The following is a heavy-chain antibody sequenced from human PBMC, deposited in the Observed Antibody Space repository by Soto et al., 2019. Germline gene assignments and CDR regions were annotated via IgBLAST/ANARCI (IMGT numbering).Heavy chain of an antibody. V-gene: IGHV1-18*01. Sequence: ASVKVSCKASGYTFTTYAMNWVRQAPGQGLEWIGWISTYTGNTNYAQKLQGRVTITTDTSTSTAYMELRSLRSDDTAVYYCARLYYFGERRLTQGGMDFWGHETPVTVPS. CDR1: GYTFTTYA. J-gene: IGHJ6*02. D-gene: IGHD2-8*01. CDR2: ISTYTGNT. CDR3: ARLYYFGERRLTQGGMDF.